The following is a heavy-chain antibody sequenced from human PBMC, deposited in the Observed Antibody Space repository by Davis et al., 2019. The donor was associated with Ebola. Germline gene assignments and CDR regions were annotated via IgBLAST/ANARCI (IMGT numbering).Heavy chain of an antibody. J-gene: IGHJ3*02. CDR3: ARDKSGIVGATNLFSNAFDI. CDR2: ISVYNGNT. CDR1: GYTFTNYG. D-gene: IGHD1-26*01. V-gene: IGHV1-18*01. Sequence: AASVKVSCKASGYTFTNYGLSWVRQAPGQGLEWMGWISVYNGNTNYAQKLQGRVTMTTDTSTSTAYMELSSLRSEDTAVYYCARDKSGIVGATNLFSNAFDIWGQGTMVTVSS.